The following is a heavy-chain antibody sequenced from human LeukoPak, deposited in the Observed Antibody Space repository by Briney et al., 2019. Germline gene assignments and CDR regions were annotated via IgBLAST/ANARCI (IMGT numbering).Heavy chain of an antibody. J-gene: IGHJ5*02. D-gene: IGHD3-10*01. V-gene: IGHV3-30*03. Sequence: GGSLRLSCAASGFTFSSYGRHWVRQAPGKGLEWVAVISYDGSNKYYADSVKGRFTISRDNSKNTLYLQMNSLRAEDTAVYYCASSDGRLLWFGEDPWGQGTLVTVSS. CDR3: ASSDGRLLWFGEDP. CDR1: GFTFSSYG. CDR2: ISYDGSNK.